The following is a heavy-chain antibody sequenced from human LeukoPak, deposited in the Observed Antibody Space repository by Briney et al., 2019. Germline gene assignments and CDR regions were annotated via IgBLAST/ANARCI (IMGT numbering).Heavy chain of an antibody. D-gene: IGHD2-2*01. J-gene: IGHJ4*02. CDR1: GFTFSSYA. CDR3: AKSMFGQDIVVVPAVSFDY. V-gene: IGHV3-23*01. Sequence: GGSLRLSCAASGFTFSSYAMNWVRQAPGKGLQWVSIISGSGDNTYYADSVKGRFTISRDNFENTLYLQMNSLRAEDTAVYYCAKSMFGQDIVVVPAVSFDYWGQGTLVTVSS. CDR2: ISGSGDNT.